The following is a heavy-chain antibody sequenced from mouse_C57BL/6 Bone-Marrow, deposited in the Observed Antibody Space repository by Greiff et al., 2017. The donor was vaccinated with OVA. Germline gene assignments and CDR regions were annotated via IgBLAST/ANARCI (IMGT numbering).Heavy chain of an antibody. D-gene: IGHD1-1*01. CDR2: IDPENGDT. CDR1: GFNIKDYY. Sequence: VQLQQSGAELVRPGASVKLSCTASGFNIKDYYMHWVKQRPEQGLEWIGWIDPENGDTEYASKFQGKATITADTSSNTAYLQLSSLTSEYTAVYYCTTRYYYGSSWTMDYWGQGTSVTVSS. V-gene: IGHV14-4*01. J-gene: IGHJ4*01. CDR3: TTRYYYGSSWTMDY.